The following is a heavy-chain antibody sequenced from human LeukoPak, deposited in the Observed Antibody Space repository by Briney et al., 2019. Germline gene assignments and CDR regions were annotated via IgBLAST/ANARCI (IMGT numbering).Heavy chain of an antibody. J-gene: IGHJ4*02. CDR3: ARPYYYDSSGPFDY. D-gene: IGHD3-22*01. CDR1: GYTFTSYG. V-gene: IGHV1-18*01. Sequence: GAAVKLSCKASGYTFTSYGISWVRQAPGQGLEWMGWISAYNGNTNYAQKLQGRVTMTTDTSTSTAYMELRSLRSDDTAVYYCARPYYYDSSGPFDYWGQGTLVTVSS. CDR2: ISAYNGNT.